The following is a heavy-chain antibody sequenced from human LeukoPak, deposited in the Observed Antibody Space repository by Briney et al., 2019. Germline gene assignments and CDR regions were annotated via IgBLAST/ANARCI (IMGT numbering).Heavy chain of an antibody. D-gene: IGHD6-19*01. J-gene: IGHJ4*02. Sequence: PGGSLRLSCAASGFTFSSYWMSWVRQAPGNGLEWVANIKQDGSEKYYVDSVKGRFTISRDNAKNSLYLQMNSLRAEDTAVYYCAGEDYLGYRSGWYYFDYWGQGTLVTVSS. CDR3: AGEDYLGYRSGWYYFDY. CDR1: GFTFSSYW. CDR2: IKQDGSEK. V-gene: IGHV3-7*01.